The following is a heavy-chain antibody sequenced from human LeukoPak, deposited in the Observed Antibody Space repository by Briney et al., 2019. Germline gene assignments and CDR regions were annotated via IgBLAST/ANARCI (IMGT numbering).Heavy chain of an antibody. CDR2: IIPIFGTA. V-gene: IGHV1-69*13. Sequence: PEASVKVSCKASGGTFSSYAISWVRQAPGQGLEWMGGIIPIFGTANYAQKFQGRVTITADESTSTAYMELSSLRSEDTAVYYCARMDGSSSARAFDIWGQGTMVTVSS. CDR1: GGTFSSYA. D-gene: IGHD6-6*01. CDR3: ARMDGSSSARAFDI. J-gene: IGHJ3*02.